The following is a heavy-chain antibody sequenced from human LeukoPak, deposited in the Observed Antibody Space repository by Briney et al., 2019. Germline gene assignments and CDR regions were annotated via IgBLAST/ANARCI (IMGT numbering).Heavy chain of an antibody. CDR3: ARPERGYSYGNDFDY. Sequence: GESLKISCKGSGYSFTSYWIGWVRQMPGKGLEWMGIIYPGDSDTRYSPSFQGQVTISADKSISTVYLQWSSLKASDTAMYYCARPERGYSYGNDFDYWGQGTLVTVSS. V-gene: IGHV5-51*01. CDR2: IYPGDSDT. D-gene: IGHD5-18*01. CDR1: GYSFTSYW. J-gene: IGHJ4*02.